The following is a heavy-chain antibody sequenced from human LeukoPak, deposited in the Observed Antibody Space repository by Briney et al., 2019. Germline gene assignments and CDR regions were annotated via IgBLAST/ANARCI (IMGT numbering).Heavy chain of an antibody. CDR3: ARTFGYSYGYLDY. D-gene: IGHD5-18*01. V-gene: IGHV4-59*08. CDR1: GDSISSYY. J-gene: IGHJ4*02. Sequence: SETLSLTCTVSGDSISSYYWSWIRQPPGKGLEWIGYIYYSGGTDYNPSLKSRVTISVDTSKNQFSLKLRSVTAADTAVYYCARTFGYSYGYLDYWGQGTLVTVSS. CDR2: IYYSGGT.